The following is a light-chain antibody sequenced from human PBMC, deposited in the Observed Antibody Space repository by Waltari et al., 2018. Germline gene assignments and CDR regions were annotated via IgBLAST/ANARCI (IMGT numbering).Light chain of an antibody. V-gene: IGKV3-20*01. CDR2: AAS. CDR1: QSVSRT. Sequence: SCRASQSVSRTLAWYQQKPGQAPSLLIYAASTRATGIPDRFSCSGSGTDFSLTISRLEPEDFAVYYCQHYVRLPATFGQGTKVEIK. CDR3: QHYVRLPAT. J-gene: IGKJ1*01.